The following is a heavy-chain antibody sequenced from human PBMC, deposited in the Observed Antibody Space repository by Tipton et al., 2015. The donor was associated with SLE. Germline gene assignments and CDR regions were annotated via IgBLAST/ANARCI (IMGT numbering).Heavy chain of an antibody. CDR1: GFTFRRYS. V-gene: IGHV3-21*01. J-gene: IGHJ6*02. D-gene: IGHD6-19*01. Sequence: SLRLSCAASGFTFRRYSMNWVRQAPGKGLEWVSSISSSSSYIYYADSVKGRFTISTDNAKNSLYLQMNSLRAEDTAVYYCARDEQWLVRPANYGMDVWGQGTTVTVSS. CDR2: ISSSSSYI. CDR3: ARDEQWLVRPANYGMDV.